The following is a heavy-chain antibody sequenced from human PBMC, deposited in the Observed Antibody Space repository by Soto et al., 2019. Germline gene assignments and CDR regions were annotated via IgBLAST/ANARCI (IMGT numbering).Heavy chain of an antibody. Sequence: GASVKVSCKASGYTFTSYGISWVRQAPGQGLEWMGWISAYNGNTNYAQKLQGRVTMTTDTSTSTAYMELRSPRSDDTAVYYCARDDSSGYLTAYPIDYWGQGTLVTVSS. D-gene: IGHD3-22*01. J-gene: IGHJ4*02. CDR1: GYTFTSYG. CDR2: ISAYNGNT. V-gene: IGHV1-18*01. CDR3: ARDDSSGYLTAYPIDY.